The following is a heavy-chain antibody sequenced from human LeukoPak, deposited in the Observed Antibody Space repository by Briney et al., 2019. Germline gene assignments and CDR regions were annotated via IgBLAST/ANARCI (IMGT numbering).Heavy chain of an antibody. CDR2: ISGSGGST. J-gene: IGHJ4*02. V-gene: IGHV3-23*01. CDR3: AKWERYSSGSIDY. Sequence: PGGSLRLSCAASGFTFSSYAMSWVRQAPGRGLEWVSAISGSGGSTYYADSVKGRFTISRDNSKNTLYLQMNSLRAEDTAVYYCAKWERYSSGSIDYWGQGTLVTVSS. D-gene: IGHD6-19*01. CDR1: GFTFSSYA.